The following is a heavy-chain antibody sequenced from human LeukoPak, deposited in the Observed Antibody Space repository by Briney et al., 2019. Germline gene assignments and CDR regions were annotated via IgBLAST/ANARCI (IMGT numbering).Heavy chain of an antibody. Sequence: GESLKISCKDSGYSFTSYWIGWVRQMPGKGLEWMGIIYPGDSDTRYSPSFQGQVTISADKSISTAYLQWSSLKASDTAMYYCARGPPTEMATIAYYFDYWGQGTLVTVSS. D-gene: IGHD5-24*01. CDR2: IYPGDSDT. CDR3: ARGPPTEMATIAYYFDY. J-gene: IGHJ4*02. CDR1: GYSFTSYW. V-gene: IGHV5-51*01.